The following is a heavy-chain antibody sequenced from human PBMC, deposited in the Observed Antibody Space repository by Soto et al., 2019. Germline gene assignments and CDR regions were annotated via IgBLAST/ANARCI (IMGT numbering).Heavy chain of an antibody. CDR1: GGTFSSYA. D-gene: IGHD3-22*01. Sequence: QVQLVQSGAEVKKPGSSVKVSCKASGGTFSSYAISWVRQAPGQGLEWMGGIIPIFGTANYAQKFQGRVTITADESTSTAYMELSSLRSEDTAVYYCARGGYWGYDSSGYYDWYFDLWGRGTPVTVSS. CDR2: IIPIFGTA. V-gene: IGHV1-69*01. CDR3: ARGGYWGYDSSGYYDWYFDL. J-gene: IGHJ2*01.